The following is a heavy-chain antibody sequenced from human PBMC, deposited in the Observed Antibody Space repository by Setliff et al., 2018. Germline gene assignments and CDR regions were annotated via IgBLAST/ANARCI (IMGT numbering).Heavy chain of an antibody. J-gene: IGHJ4*02. D-gene: IGHD1-7*01. CDR2: VEWNGGGT. CDR3: AKPQVELRWGFES. CDR1: GFTFADYG. V-gene: IGHV3-20*04. Sequence: TGGSLRLSCAASGFTFADYGMNWVRQAPGKGLEWVSGVEWNGGGTRYADSVKGRFTISRDNAKNSLSLQMNNLRTEDTAVYYCAKPQVELRWGFESWGQGTPVTVSS.